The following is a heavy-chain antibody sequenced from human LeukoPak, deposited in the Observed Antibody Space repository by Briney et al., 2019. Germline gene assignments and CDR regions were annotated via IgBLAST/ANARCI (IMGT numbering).Heavy chain of an antibody. CDR2: TYYRSKWYN. V-gene: IGHV6-1*01. D-gene: IGHD6-13*01. J-gene: IGHJ4*02. CDR3: ARVGSRPEYSSGWYSGFDY. CDR1: GDSVSSNSAA. Sequence: SQTLSLTCAISGDSVSSNSAAWNCIRQSPSRGLEWLGRTYYRSKWYNDYAVSVKSRITINPDTSKNQFSLQLNSVTPEDTAVYYCARVGSRPEYSSGWYSGFDYWGQGTLVTVSS.